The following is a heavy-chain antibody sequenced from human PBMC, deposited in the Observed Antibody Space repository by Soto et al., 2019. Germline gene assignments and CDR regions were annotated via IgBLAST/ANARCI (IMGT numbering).Heavy chain of an antibody. V-gene: IGHV3-23*01. D-gene: IGHD2-2*01. CDR1: GFTFSSYA. Sequence: EVQLLESGGGLVQPGGSLRLSCAASGFTFSSYAMSWVRQAPGKGLEWGSAISGSGGSTYYADSVKDRFTISRDNSKNTLYLQMNSLRAEDTAVYYCAKGRGYCTSTSCYVGSDYWGQGTLVTVSS. J-gene: IGHJ4*02. CDR2: ISGSGGST. CDR3: AKGRGYCTSTSCYVGSDY.